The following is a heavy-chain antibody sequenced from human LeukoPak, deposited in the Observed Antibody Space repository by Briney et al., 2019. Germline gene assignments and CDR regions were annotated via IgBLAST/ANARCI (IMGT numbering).Heavy chain of an antibody. V-gene: IGHV1-69*05. J-gene: IGHJ6*02. CDR2: IIPIFGTA. D-gene: IGHD6-13*01. Sequence: GASVTVSGTASGGTFISYAISWVRQAPGQGREWMGGIIPIFGTANYAQKFQGRVTMTRDTSISTAYMELSRLRADDRGVYYCARESAGMDVWGQGTTVTVSS. CDR3: ARESAGMDV. CDR1: GGTFISYA.